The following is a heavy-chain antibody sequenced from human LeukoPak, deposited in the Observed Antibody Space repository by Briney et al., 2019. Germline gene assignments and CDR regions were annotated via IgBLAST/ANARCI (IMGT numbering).Heavy chain of an antibody. CDR2: IWYDGSNK. Sequence: PGGSLRLSCAASGFTFSSYGMHWVRQAPGKGLEWVAVIWYDGSNKYYADSVKGRFTISRDNSKNTLYLQMNSLRAEDTAVYYCARDPAIFGRIAVAGTDYWGQGTLVTVSS. V-gene: IGHV3-33*01. CDR1: GFTFSSYG. J-gene: IGHJ4*02. D-gene: IGHD6-19*01. CDR3: ARDPAIFGRIAVAGTDY.